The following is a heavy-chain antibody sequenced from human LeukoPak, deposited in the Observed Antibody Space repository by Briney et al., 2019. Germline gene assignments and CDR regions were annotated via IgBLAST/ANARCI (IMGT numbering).Heavy chain of an antibody. CDR2: IYTSGST. Sequence: SETLSLTCTVSGGSISSGSYYWSWIRQPAGKGLEWIGRIYTSGSTNYNPSLKSRVTISVDTSRTQFSLKLSSVTAADTAVYYCARRPDFWSAHWFDRWGQGTLVTVSS. CDR1: GGSISSGSYY. J-gene: IGHJ5*02. D-gene: IGHD3-3*01. V-gene: IGHV4-61*02. CDR3: ARRPDFWSAHWFDR.